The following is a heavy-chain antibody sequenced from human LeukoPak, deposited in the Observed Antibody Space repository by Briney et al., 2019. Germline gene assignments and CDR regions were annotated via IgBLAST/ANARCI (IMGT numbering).Heavy chain of an antibody. CDR1: GYTFTGYY. J-gene: IGHJ4*02. Sequence: ASVTVSCKASGYTFTGYYMHWVRQAPGLGLEWLGWINPNSGDTNYAQNFQGRVTMATDTSISTAYMDLSRLRSDDTAVYYCARGGRGTYAPVDYWGQGTLVTVSS. D-gene: IGHD3-16*01. CDR3: ARGGRGTYAPVDY. V-gene: IGHV1-2*02. CDR2: INPNSGDT.